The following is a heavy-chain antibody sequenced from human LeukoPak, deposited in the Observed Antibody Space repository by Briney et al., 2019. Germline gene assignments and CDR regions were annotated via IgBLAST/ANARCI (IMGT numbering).Heavy chain of an antibody. V-gene: IGHV4-59*01. Sequence: SETLSLTCTVSGGSISSYYWSWLRQPPGKGLEWIGYIYYSGSTNYNPSLKSRVTISVDTSKNQFSLKLSSVTAADTAVYYCASQLSSGWPFDYWGQGTLVTVSS. D-gene: IGHD6-19*01. CDR3: ASQLSSGWPFDY. CDR1: GGSISSYY. CDR2: IYYSGST. J-gene: IGHJ4*02.